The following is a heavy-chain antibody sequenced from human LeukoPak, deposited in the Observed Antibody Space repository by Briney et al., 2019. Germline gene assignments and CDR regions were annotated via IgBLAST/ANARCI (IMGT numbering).Heavy chain of an antibody. CDR3: ARATHSSSWYNNWFDP. CDR1: GGSISSYY. V-gene: IGHV4-4*07. CDR2: IYTSGST. Sequence: SETLSLTCTVSGGSISSYYWSWIRQPAGKGLEWIGRIYTSGSTNYNPSLKSRVTISVDTSKNQFSLKLSSVTAADTAVYYCARATHSSSWYNNWFDPWGQGTLVAVSS. D-gene: IGHD6-13*01. J-gene: IGHJ5*02.